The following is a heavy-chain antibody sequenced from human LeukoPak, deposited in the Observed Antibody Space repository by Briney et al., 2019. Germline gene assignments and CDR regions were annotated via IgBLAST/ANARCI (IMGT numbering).Heavy chain of an antibody. D-gene: IGHD5-24*01. CDR3: ARANVEMATIQGFDY. CDR1: GGSISSHY. J-gene: IGHJ4*02. Sequence: SETLSLTCTVSGGSISSHYWSWIRQPPGKGQEWIGYIYYSGSTNYNPSLKSRVTISVDTSKNQFSLKLSSVTAADTAVYYCARANVEMATIQGFDYWGQGTLVTVSS. V-gene: IGHV4-59*11. CDR2: IYYSGST.